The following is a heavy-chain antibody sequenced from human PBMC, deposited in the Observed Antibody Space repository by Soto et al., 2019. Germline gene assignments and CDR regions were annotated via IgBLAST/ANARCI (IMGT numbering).Heavy chain of an antibody. V-gene: IGHV1-69*13. CDR2: IIPIFGTA. CDR1: GGTFSSYA. J-gene: IGHJ5*02. D-gene: IGHD3-22*01. Sequence: SVKVSCKASGGTFSSYAISWVRQAPGQGLEWMGGIIPIFGTANYAQKFQGRVTITADESTSTAYMELSSLRSEDTAVYYGARVSPPYYYDSSGSTRGHNWFDPWGQGTLVTVSS. CDR3: ARVSPPYYYDSSGSTRGHNWFDP.